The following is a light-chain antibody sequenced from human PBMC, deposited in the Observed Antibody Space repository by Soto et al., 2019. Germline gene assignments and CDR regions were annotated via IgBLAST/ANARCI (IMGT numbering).Light chain of an antibody. J-gene: IGKJ2*01. CDR2: AAS. CDR1: QGVTTY. CDR3: QQLSSYPYT. V-gene: IGKV1-9*01. Sequence: DIPLTQSPSFLSASVGDRVTITCRASQGVTTYLAWYQQNPGQAPKLLIYAASTLQGGVPSRFSGSGSGTEFTLTISSLQPEDFATYYCQQLSSYPYTFGQGTKLEIK.